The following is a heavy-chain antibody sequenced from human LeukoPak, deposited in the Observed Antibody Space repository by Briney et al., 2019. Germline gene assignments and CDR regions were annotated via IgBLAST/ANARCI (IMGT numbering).Heavy chain of an antibody. CDR3: ARVVVEPSWWVGAFDI. CDR1: GFTFSSYA. J-gene: IGHJ3*02. Sequence: MSGGSLRLSCAASGFTFSSYAMSWIRQPPGKGLEWIGYIYYSGSTNYNPSLKSRVTISVDTSKNQFSLKLSSVTAADTAVYYCARVVVEPSWWVGAFDIWGQGTMVTVSS. D-gene: IGHD3-22*01. V-gene: IGHV4-59*01. CDR2: IYYSGST.